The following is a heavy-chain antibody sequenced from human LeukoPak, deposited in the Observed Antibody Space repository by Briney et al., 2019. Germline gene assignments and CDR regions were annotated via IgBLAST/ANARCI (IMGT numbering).Heavy chain of an antibody. D-gene: IGHD3-16*02. CDR2: INHSGST. V-gene: IGHV4-34*01. Sequence: SETLSLTCAVYGGSFSGYYWSWIRQPPGKGLEWIGEINHSGSTNYNPSLKSRVTVSVDTSKNQFSLKLSSVTAADTAVYYCARSPIYDYVWGSYRQGYYFDYWGREPWSPSPQ. CDR3: ARSPIYDYVWGSYRQGYYFDY. CDR1: GGSFSGYY. J-gene: IGHJ4*02.